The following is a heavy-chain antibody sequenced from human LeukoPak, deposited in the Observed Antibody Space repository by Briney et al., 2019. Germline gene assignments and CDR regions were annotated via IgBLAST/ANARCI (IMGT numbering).Heavy chain of an antibody. D-gene: IGHD6-6*01. CDR2: IRYDGSNK. CDR3: AKEDGEQLVPFDY. V-gene: IGHV3-30*02. CDR1: GFTFSSYG. J-gene: IGHJ4*02. Sequence: GGSLRPSCAASGFTFSSYGMHWVRQAPGKGLEWVAFIRYDGSNKYYADSVKGRFTISRDNSKNTLYLQMNSLRAEDTAVYYCAKEDGEQLVPFDYWGQGTLVTVSS.